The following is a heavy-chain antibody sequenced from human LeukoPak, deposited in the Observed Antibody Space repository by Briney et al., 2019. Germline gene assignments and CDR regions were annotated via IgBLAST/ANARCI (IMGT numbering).Heavy chain of an antibody. J-gene: IGHJ4*02. CDR2: ISGSGGST. D-gene: IGHD4-17*01. Sequence: PGGSLRLSCAASGFTFSSYAMSWVRQAPGKGLERVSAISGSGGSTYYADSVKGRFTISRDNSKNTLYLQMNSLRAEDTAVYYCAKGTTVTDLFDYWGQGTLVTVSS. CDR3: AKGTTVTDLFDY. V-gene: IGHV3-23*01. CDR1: GFTFSSYA.